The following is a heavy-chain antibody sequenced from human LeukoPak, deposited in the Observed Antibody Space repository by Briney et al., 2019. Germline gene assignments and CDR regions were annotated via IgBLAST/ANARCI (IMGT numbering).Heavy chain of an antibody. CDR2: IIPIFGTA. D-gene: IGHD3-22*01. CDR3: PRGDSSGYSSFDY. V-gene: IGHV1-69*05. Sequence: SVKVSCKASGGTFSSYAISWVRQAPGQGLEWMGGIIPIFGTANYAHKFQGRVAITTDESTSTPYLELSSLRSDDTAVYYWPRGDSSGYSSFDYWGQGTLVTVSS. J-gene: IGHJ4*02. CDR1: GGTFSSYA.